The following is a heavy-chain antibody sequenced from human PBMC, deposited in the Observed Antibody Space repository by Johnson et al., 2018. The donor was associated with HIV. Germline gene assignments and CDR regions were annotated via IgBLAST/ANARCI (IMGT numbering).Heavy chain of an antibody. D-gene: IGHD6-13*01. J-gene: IGHJ3*02. CDR2: INSDGSST. V-gene: IGHV3-74*02. Sequence: VQLVESGGGVVQPGGSLRLSCAASGFTFSSYWMHWVRQAPGKGLVWVSRINSDGSSTSYADSVKGRFTISRDNAKNTLYLQMNSLRAEDTAVYYCARVRELSIAAAGVAFDIWGQGTMVTVSS. CDR3: ARVRELSIAAAGVAFDI. CDR1: GFTFSSYW.